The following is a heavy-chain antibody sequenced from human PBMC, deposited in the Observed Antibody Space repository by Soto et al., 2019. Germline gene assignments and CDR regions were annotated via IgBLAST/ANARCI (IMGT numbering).Heavy chain of an antibody. D-gene: IGHD2-2*01. CDR1: GYTFTNYD. CDR2: INPDSDNT. CDR3: ARGRRYCTTTSCYPPALFPYGMDV. Sequence: QVQLVQSGAEVKKPGASVKVSCETSGYTFTNYDINWVRQAAGQGLEWMGWINPDSDNTGYAQKFQGRVTMTSDTSISTADMELNSLRSEDTAVYYCARGRRYCTTTSCYPPALFPYGMDVWGQGTTVTVSS. V-gene: IGHV1-8*01. J-gene: IGHJ6*02.